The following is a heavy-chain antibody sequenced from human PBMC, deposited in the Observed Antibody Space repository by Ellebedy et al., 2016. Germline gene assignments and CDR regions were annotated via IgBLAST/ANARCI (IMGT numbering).Heavy chain of an antibody. J-gene: IGHJ3*02. V-gene: IGHV4-34*01. CDR2: INHSGST. CDR1: GGSFSGYY. D-gene: IGHD1-26*01. CDR3: ARGGRGQYSGSYYRAAFDI. Sequence: SETLSLXCAVYGGSFSGYYWSWIRQLPGKGLEWIGEINHSGSTNYNPSLKSRVTISVDTSKNQFSLKLSSVTAADTAVYYCARGGRGQYSGSYYRAAFDIWGQGTMVTVSS.